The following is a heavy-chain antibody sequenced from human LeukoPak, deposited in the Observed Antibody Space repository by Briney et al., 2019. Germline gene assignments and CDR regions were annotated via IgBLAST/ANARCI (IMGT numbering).Heavy chain of an antibody. CDR3: ARDSYDFWSGYYTGMACY. CDR1: GYTVTSYG. CDR2: ISSYNGNT. V-gene: IGHV1-18*01. Sequence: ASVKVSCKASGYTVTSYGISWVRQAPGQGLEGMGWISSYNGNTNYAQKLQGRVTMTTDTSTSTAYMELRSLRSDDTAVYYCARDSYDFWSGYYTGMACYGGQGTLVTVPS. J-gene: IGHJ4*02. D-gene: IGHD3-3*01.